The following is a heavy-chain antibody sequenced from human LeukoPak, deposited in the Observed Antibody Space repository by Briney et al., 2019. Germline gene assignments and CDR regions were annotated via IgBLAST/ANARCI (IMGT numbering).Heavy chain of an antibody. D-gene: IGHD5-18*01. V-gene: IGHV1-8*01. J-gene: IGHJ6*03. Sequence: ASVKVSCXASGYTFTSYDTNWVRQATGQGLEWMGWMNPNSGNTGYAQKFQGRVTMTRNTSISTAYMELSSLRSEDTAVYYCAWGKYSYGTAYYYCYYMDVWGTGTTVTVSS. CDR3: AWGKYSYGTAYYYCYYMDV. CDR1: GYTFTSYD. CDR2: MNPNSGNT.